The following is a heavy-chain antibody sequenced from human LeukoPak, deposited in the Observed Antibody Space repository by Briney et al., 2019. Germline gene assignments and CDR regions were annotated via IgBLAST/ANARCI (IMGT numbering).Heavy chain of an antibody. CDR1: GYTFTGYY. CDR3: ARGITMVRGVIPPVY. D-gene: IGHD3-10*01. CDR2: INPNSGGT. V-gene: IGHV1-2*02. Sequence: ASVKVSCKASGYTFTGYYMHWVRQAPGQGLEWMGWINPNSGGTNYAQKFQGRVTMTRDTSISTAYMELSRLRSDDTAVYYCARGITMVRGVIPPVYWGQGTLVTVSS. J-gene: IGHJ4*02.